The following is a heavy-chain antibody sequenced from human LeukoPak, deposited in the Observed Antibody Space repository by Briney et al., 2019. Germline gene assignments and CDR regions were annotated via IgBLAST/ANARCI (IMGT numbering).Heavy chain of an antibody. CDR2: INPNSGGT. CDR3: ARGDCSVSGCHGGNWFDP. CDR1: GYTFTGYY. V-gene: IGHV1-2*02. D-gene: IGHD2-15*01. J-gene: IGHJ5*02. Sequence: ASVKVSCKASGYTFTGYYIHRVRQAPGQGLEWMGWINPNSGGTNYAQSFQGRVTMTRDTSSSTAHMELSRLRSDDTAVYYCARGDCSVSGCHGGNWFDPWGQGTLVTVSS.